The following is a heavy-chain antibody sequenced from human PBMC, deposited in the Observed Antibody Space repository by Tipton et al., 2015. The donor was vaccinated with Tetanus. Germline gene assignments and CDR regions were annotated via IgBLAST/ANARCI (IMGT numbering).Heavy chain of an antibody. CDR3: ARGSTMFF. V-gene: IGHV4-4*02. Sequence: TLFLTCSVSGGSIINNNWWTWVRQPPGKGLEWIGEFYHSGRTNYNPSLETRVTISVDESKNQFSLNLMSVTAADTAVYYCARGSTMFFWGQGTLVTVSS. J-gene: IGHJ4*02. CDR1: GGSIINNNW. CDR2: FYHSGRT. D-gene: IGHD3-10*02.